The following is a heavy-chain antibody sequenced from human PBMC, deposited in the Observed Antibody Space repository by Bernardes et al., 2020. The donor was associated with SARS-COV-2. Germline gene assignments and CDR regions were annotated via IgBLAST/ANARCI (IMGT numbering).Heavy chain of an antibody. J-gene: IGHJ6*02. CDR3: ARAGITIFGYYYYGMDV. V-gene: IGHV3-33*01. CDR1: GFTFSSYG. CDR2: IWYDGSNK. Sequence: GGSLRLSCATSGFTFSSYGMHWVRQAPGKGLEWVAVIWYDGSNKYYADSVKGRFTISRDNSKNTLYLQMNSLRAEDTAVYYCARAGITIFGYYYYGMDVWGQGTTVTVSS. D-gene: IGHD3-3*01.